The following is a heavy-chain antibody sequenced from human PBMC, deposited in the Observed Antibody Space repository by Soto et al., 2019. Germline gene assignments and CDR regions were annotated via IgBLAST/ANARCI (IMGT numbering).Heavy chain of an antibody. CDR3: AKDLVKYYYDSSGYYRYGMDV. CDR1: GLTFSSYG. Sequence: GGSLRLSCAASGLTFSSYGMHWVRQAPGKGLEWVAVISYDGSNKYYADSVKGRFTISRDNSKNTLYLQMNSLRAEDTAVYYCAKDLVKYYYDSSGYYRYGMDVWGQGTTVTVSS. J-gene: IGHJ6*02. D-gene: IGHD3-22*01. CDR2: ISYDGSNK. V-gene: IGHV3-30*18.